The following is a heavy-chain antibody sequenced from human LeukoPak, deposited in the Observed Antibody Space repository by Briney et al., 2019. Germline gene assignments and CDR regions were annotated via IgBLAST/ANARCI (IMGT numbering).Heavy chain of an antibody. CDR2: IKSKTDGGTT. Sequence: GGSLRLSCAASGFTFSNAWMSWVRQAPGKGLEWVGRIKSKTDGGTTDYAAPVKGRFTISRDHSKNHVNLQMHSLKTEDTALYYCTTDRYGSGSYGDYYYYYGMDVWGQGTTVTVPS. J-gene: IGHJ6*02. CDR1: GFTFSNAW. CDR3: TTDRYGSGSYGDYYYYYGMDV. D-gene: IGHD3-10*01. V-gene: IGHV3-15*01.